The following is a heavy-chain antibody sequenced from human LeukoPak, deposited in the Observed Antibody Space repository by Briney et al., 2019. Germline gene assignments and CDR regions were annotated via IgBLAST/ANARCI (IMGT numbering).Heavy chain of an antibody. CDR3: ARGNGDSSFYAHTFDY. J-gene: IGHJ4*02. CDR2: ISYDGSNK. CDR1: GFTFSSYG. V-gene: IGHV3-30*03. Sequence: PGGSLRLSCAASGFTFSSYGMHWVRQAPGKGLEWVAVISYDGSNKYYADSVKGRFTISRDNSKNTLYLQMNSLRAEDTAVYYCARGNGDSSFYAHTFDYWGQGTLVTVSS. D-gene: IGHD3-22*01.